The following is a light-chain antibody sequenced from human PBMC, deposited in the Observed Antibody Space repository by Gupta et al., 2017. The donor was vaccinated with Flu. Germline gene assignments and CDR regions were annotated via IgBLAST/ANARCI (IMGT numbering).Light chain of an antibody. Sequence: DIQMTQSPSSLSASIGDSVTITCRASQSISTYLNWYQQKPGKAPRLLIYAASSLYSGTPLRFSASGSGTDVTLTINSLQPDDFATYHCQQTYNTPNTFGQGTRLEIK. V-gene: IGKV1-39*01. CDR1: QSISTY. J-gene: IGKJ2*01. CDR2: AAS. CDR3: QQTYNTPNT.